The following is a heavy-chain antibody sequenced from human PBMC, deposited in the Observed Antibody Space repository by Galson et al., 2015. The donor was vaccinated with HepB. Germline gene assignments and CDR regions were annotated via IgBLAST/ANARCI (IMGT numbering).Heavy chain of an antibody. J-gene: IGHJ6*03. CDR1: GGSISSYY. Sequence: SEPLSLTCTVSGGSISSYYWSWIRQPPGKGLEWIGYIYYSGSTNYNPSLKSRVTISVDTSKNQFSLKLSSVTAADTAVYYCASGVIAAAGTGAYYYYMDVWGKGTTVTVSS. D-gene: IGHD6-13*01. CDR2: IYYSGST. CDR3: ASGVIAAAGTGAYYYYMDV. V-gene: IGHV4-59*01.